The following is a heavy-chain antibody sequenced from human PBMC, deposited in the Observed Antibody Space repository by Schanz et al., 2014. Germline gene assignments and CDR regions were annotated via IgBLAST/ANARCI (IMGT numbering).Heavy chain of an antibody. J-gene: IGHJ5*01. CDR2: IWYDGSNK. CDR3: AKQHIVRGVIYLNWFDS. Sequence: QVQLVESGGGVVQPGRSLRLSCAASGFTFSSYGMHWVRQAPGKGLEWVAVIWYDGSNKYYADSVKGRFTISRDSSKNTVHLQMNSLRAEDTAVYYCAKQHIVRGVIYLNWFDSWGQGTLVTVSS. CDR1: GFTFSSYG. V-gene: IGHV3-33*03. D-gene: IGHD3-10*01.